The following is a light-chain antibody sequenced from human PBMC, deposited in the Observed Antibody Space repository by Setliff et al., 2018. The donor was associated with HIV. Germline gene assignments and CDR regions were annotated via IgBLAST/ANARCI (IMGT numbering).Light chain of an antibody. CDR3: QVWHSSSDYPYV. CDR2: YDS. CDR1: NIGSES. Sequence: SYELAQPPSVSVAPGKTARITCGGNNIGSESVHWYQQKPGQAPVLVIYYDSDRPSGIPERFSGSKSGNTATLTISRVEAGDEADYYCQVWHSSSDYPYVFGTGTKVTVL. V-gene: IGLV3-21*04. J-gene: IGLJ1*01.